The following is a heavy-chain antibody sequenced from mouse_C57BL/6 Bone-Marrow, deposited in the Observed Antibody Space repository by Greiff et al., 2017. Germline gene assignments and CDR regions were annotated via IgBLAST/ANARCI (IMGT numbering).Heavy chain of an antibody. Sequence: QVQLQQSGAELVRPGTSVKVSCKASGYAFTNYLIEWVKQRPGQGLEWIGVINPGSGGTNYNEKFKGKATLTADKSSSTAYMQLSSLTSEDSAVYFCAREAGYWFAYWGQGTLVTVSA. D-gene: IGHD3-2*02. CDR3: AREAGYWFAY. CDR1: GYAFTNYL. CDR2: INPGSGGT. V-gene: IGHV1-54*01. J-gene: IGHJ3*01.